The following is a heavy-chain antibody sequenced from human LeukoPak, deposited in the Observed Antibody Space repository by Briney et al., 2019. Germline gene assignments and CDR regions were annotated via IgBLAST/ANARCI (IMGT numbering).Heavy chain of an antibody. V-gene: IGHV1-69*04. CDR3: ARGIGSYPVASYYYYGMDV. J-gene: IGHJ6*02. CDR2: IIPILGIA. Sequence: ASVKVSCKASGGTFSSYAISWVRQAPGQGLEWMGRIIPILGIANYAQKFQGRVTITADKSTSTAYMELSSLRSEDTAVYYCARGIGSYPVASYYYYGMDVRGQGTTVTVSS. D-gene: IGHD1-26*01. CDR1: GGTFSSYA.